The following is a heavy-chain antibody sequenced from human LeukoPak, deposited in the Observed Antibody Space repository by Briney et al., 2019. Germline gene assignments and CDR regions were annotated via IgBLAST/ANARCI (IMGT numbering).Heavy chain of an antibody. J-gene: IGHJ6*03. CDR2: ISAYNGNT. CDR1: GYTFTSYG. V-gene: IGHV1-18*01. CDR3: ASLRCGGDCSTNYYYYYMDV. Sequence: ASVKVSCKASGYTFTSYGISWVRQAPGQGLEWMGWISAYNGNTNYAQKLQGRVTMTTDTSTSTAYMELRSLRSDDTAVYYCASLRCGGDCSTNYYYYYMDVWGKGTTVTVSS. D-gene: IGHD2-21*01.